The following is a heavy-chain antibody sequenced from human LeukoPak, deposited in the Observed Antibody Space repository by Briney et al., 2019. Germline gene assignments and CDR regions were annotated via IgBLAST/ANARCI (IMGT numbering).Heavy chain of an antibody. CDR2: IYYSGST. V-gene: IGHV4-59*01. D-gene: IGHD3-10*01. CDR3: ARGVLLATYYFDY. Sequence: SETLSLTCTVSGGSISGYYWSWIRQPPGKGLEWIGYIYYSGSTKCIPSLKSRVTISVDTSKNQFSLKLSSVTAADTAVYYCARGVLLATYYFDYWGQGTLVTVSS. CDR1: GGSISGYY. J-gene: IGHJ4*02.